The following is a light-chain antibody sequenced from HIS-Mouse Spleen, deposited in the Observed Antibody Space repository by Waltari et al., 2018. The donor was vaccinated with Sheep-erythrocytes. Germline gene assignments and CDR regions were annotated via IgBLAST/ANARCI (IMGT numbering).Light chain of an antibody. Sequence: QSALTQPASVSGSPGQSITISCTGTSSDVGSYNLVSWYQQHPGKAPKPMIYEGSKRHSGVSTACSGSKSGNTASLTISGLQAEDEADYYCCSYAGSSTWVFGGGTKLTVL. J-gene: IGLJ3*02. CDR1: SSDVGSYNL. V-gene: IGLV2-23*01. CDR2: EGS. CDR3: CSYAGSSTWV.